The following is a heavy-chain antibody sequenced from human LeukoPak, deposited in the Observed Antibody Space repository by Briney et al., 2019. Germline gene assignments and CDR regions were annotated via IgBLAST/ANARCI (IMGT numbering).Heavy chain of an antibody. J-gene: IGHJ3*02. CDR3: AKAVGTGTRGTEI. V-gene: IGHV3-23*01. CDR1: GVTSSSYA. CDR2: ISGSGDST. D-gene: IGHD1-1*01. Sequence: PGGSLRLSCAASGVTSSSYAMSWVRQAPGKGLEWVSSISGSGDSTYYADSVKGRFTISRDNSKNTLYLQMNSLRAEDTAVYYCAKAVGTGTRGTEIWGQGTMITVSS.